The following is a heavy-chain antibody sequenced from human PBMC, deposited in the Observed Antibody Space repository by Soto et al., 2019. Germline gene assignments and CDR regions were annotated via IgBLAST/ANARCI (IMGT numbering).Heavy chain of an antibody. J-gene: IGHJ4*02. V-gene: IGHV3-7*01. CDR2: IEGDGSAK. CDR3: ASPVDY. CDR1: GFTFSSFW. Sequence: EVQLVESGGDLVQPGGSLRLSCAASGFTFSSFWMSWVRQAPGKGPEWVANIEGDGSAKNYLDSVKGRFTISRDNAKNSLYLQMNSLRAEDTAVYYCASPVDYWGQGTLVTVSS.